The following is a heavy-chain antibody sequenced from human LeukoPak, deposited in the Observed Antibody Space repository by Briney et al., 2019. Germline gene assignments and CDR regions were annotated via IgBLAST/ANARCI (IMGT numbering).Heavy chain of an antibody. CDR1: GFTLSNYW. J-gene: IGHJ4*02. Sequence: GGSLRLSCAASGFTLSNYWMSWVRQAPGKGLEWVANIKQDGSEKYYVNSVKGRFTISRDNAKNSLYLQMNSLRAEDTAIYYCAREDDWNYEDYWGQGTLVTVSS. CDR3: AREDDWNYEDY. CDR2: IKQDGSEK. V-gene: IGHV3-7*01. D-gene: IGHD1-7*01.